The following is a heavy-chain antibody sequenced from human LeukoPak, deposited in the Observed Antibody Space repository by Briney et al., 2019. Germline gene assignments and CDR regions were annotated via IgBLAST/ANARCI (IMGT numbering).Heavy chain of an antibody. CDR1: GGSISSGDYY. V-gene: IGHV4-30-4*01. Sequence: SQTLSLTCTVSGGSISSGDYYWSWIRQPPGKGLEWIGYIYHSGSTYYNPSLKSRVTISVDASKNQFSLKLSSVTAADTAVYYCARAAIVVVPAARDGMDVWGKGTTVTVSS. CDR2: IYHSGST. CDR3: ARAAIVVVPAARDGMDV. J-gene: IGHJ6*04. D-gene: IGHD2-2*01.